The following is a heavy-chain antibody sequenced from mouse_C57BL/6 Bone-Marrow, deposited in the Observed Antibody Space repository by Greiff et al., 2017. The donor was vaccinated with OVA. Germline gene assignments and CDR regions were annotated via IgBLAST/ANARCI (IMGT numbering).Heavy chain of an antibody. Sequence: VQLQQSGAELVRPGASVKLSCKASGYTFTDYYINWVKQRPGQGLEWIARIYPGSGNTYYNEKFKGKATLTAEKSSSTTYMQLSSLTSEDSAVYLGAFYSYWGQGTTLTVSS. V-gene: IGHV1-76*01. CDR1: GYTFTDYY. J-gene: IGHJ2*01. CDR2: IYPGSGNT. CDR3: AFYSY. D-gene: IGHD1-1*01.